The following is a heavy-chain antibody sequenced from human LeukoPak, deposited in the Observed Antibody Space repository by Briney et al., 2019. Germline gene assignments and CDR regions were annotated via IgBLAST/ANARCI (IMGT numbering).Heavy chain of an antibody. Sequence: PSETLSLTCTVSGYSISSGYYWGWIRQPPGKGLEWIGYIYYSGSTNYNPSLKSRVTISVDTSKNQFSLKLSSVTAADTAVYYCARGGYDYVWGSYPPAFDYWGQGTLVTVSS. D-gene: IGHD3-16*02. CDR2: IYYSGST. CDR1: GYSISSGYY. CDR3: ARGGYDYVWGSYPPAFDY. V-gene: IGHV4-61*01. J-gene: IGHJ4*02.